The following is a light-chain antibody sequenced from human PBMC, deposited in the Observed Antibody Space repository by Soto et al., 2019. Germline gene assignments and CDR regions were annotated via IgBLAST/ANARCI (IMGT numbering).Light chain of an antibody. V-gene: IGKV3-11*01. CDR2: DAS. CDR3: QQRTNWPLT. Sequence: EIVLTQSPVTLSLSPGERATLSRRASQSVTTFLAWYQQKPGQPPRLLIYDASKRATGIPARFSGSGSGTDFTLTISSLEPEDFAVYYCQQRTNWPLTFGGGTKVEIK. J-gene: IGKJ4*01. CDR1: QSVTTF.